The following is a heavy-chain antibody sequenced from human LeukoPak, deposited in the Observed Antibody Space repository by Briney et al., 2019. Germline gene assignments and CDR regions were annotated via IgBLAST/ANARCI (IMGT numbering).Heavy chain of an antibody. J-gene: IGHJ4*02. CDR2: ISGSSGDT. CDR3: ARDRYMSGY. Sequence: PGGSLRLSCAAFGFTFSDYYMNWIRQAPGRGLEYISYISGSSGDTNYADSVKGRFTISRDNAKNSLYLQMHSLRAEDTAVYYCARDRYMSGYWGQGTLVTVSS. D-gene: IGHD3-9*01. V-gene: IGHV3-11*06. CDR1: GFTFSDYY.